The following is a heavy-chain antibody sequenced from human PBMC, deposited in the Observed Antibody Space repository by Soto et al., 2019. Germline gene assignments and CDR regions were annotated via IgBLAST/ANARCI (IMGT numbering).Heavy chain of an antibody. V-gene: IGHV3-74*01. Sequence: PGGSLRLSCAASGFTFSSFWMHWVRQAPGEGLVWVSRINSDGSNTNYADFVKGRFTISRDNAKNTLYLQMNSLRAEDTAVYYCARGGVPAAMSYWGQGTLVTVSS. CDR1: GFTFSSFW. D-gene: IGHD2-2*01. CDR3: ARGGVPAAMSY. J-gene: IGHJ4*02. CDR2: INSDGSNT.